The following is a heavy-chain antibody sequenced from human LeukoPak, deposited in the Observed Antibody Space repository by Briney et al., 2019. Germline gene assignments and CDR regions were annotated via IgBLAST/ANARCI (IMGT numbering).Heavy chain of an antibody. V-gene: IGHV5-51*01. Sequence: GESLKISCKGSGYSFTSYWIGWVRQMPGKGLEWMGIIYPGDSDTRYSPSFQGQVTISADKSISTAYLQWSSLKASDTAMYYCARFGPELYYYYGMDVWGQGTTVTVSS. CDR2: IYPGDSDT. J-gene: IGHJ6*02. CDR1: GYSFTSYW. CDR3: ARFGPELYYYYGMDV. D-gene: IGHD1-7*01.